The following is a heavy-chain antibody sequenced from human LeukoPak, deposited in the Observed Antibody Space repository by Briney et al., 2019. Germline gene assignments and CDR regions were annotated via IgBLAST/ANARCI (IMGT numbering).Heavy chain of an antibody. D-gene: IGHD3-9*01. CDR1: GYTFTRWN. CDR2: ISTYNGDT. CDR3: ARDSDWVFDL. J-gene: IGHJ2*01. Sequence: VASVKVSCKASGYTFTRWNFSWVRQAPGQGLEWMGWISTYNGDTKYAQKFQRRVTMTTDTSTSTTYMELRSLTSDDTAVYYCARDSDWVFDLWGRGTVVTVSS. V-gene: IGHV1-18*01.